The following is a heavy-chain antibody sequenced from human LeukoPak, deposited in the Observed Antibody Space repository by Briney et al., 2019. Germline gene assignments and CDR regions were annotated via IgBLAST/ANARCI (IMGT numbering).Heavy chain of an antibody. CDR2: ISGSGGST. D-gene: IGHD3-9*01. CDR3: AKGSDFDWFAFDN. V-gene: IGHV3-23*01. CDR1: GFTFSSYA. J-gene: IGHJ4*02. Sequence: GGSLRLSCAASGFTFSSYAMSWVRQAPGKGLEWVSAISGSGGSTYYADSVKGRFTISRDNSKNTLNLQMNSLRAEDTAVYYCAKGSDFDWFAFDNWGQGTLVTVSS.